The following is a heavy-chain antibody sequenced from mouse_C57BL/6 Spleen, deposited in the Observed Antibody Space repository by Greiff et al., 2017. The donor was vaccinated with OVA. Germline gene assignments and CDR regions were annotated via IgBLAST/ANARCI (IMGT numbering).Heavy chain of an antibody. V-gene: IGHV1-42*01. CDR1: GYSFTGYY. CDR3: ARTYYDYPFAY. J-gene: IGHJ3*01. CDR2: INPSTGGT. Sequence: VQLQQPGPELVKPGASVKISCKASGYSFTGYYMNWVKQSPEKSLEWIGEINPSTGGTTYNQKFKAKATLTVDKSSSTAYMQLKSLTSEDSAVYYCARTYYDYPFAYWGQGTLVTVSA. D-gene: IGHD2-4*01.